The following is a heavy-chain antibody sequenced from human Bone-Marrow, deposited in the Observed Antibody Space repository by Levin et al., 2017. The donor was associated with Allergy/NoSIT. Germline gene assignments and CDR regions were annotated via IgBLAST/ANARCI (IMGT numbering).Heavy chain of an antibody. D-gene: IGHD2-8*01. J-gene: IGHJ6*02. Sequence: HPGGSLRLSCAASGFTFSTYEMNWVRQAPGKGLEWISYISNTGNTIDYADSVKGRFTISRDNTRNSLYLQMNSLRVEDTAIYYSAKDRRYCTNINCFPFDYNYYGLDVWGQGTTVTVSS. CDR3: AKDRRYCTNINCFPFDYNYYGLDV. CDR2: ISNTGNTI. CDR1: GFTFSTYE. V-gene: IGHV3-48*03.